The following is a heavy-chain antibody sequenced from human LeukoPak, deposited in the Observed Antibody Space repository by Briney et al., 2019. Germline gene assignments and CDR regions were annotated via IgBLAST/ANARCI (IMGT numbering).Heavy chain of an antibody. J-gene: IGHJ4*02. D-gene: IGHD3-10*01. CDR3: ALSGAHSGNPPDY. CDR1: GYTFTGYY. V-gene: IGHV1-2*02. Sequence: GASVKVSCKASGYTFTGYYMHWVRQAPGQGLEWMGWINPNSGGTNYAQKFQGRVTMTRDTSISTAYMELSRLRSDDTAVYYCALSGAHSGNPPDYRGQGTLVTVSS. CDR2: INPNSGGT.